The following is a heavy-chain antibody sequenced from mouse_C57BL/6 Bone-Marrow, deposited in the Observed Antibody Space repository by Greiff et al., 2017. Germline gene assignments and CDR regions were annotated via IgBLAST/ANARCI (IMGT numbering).Heavy chain of an antibody. V-gene: IGHV1-80*01. CDR2: IYPGDGDT. J-gene: IGHJ4*01. Sequence: VKLQESGAELVKPGASVKISCKASGYAFSSYWMNWVKQRPGKGLEWIGQIYPGDGDTNYNGKFKGKATLTADKSSSTAYMQLSSLTSEDSAVYFWARLVMTHDDGMGYWGQGTSVTVSS. CDR3: ARLVMTHDDGMGY. CDR1: GYAFSSYW. D-gene: IGHD2-2*01.